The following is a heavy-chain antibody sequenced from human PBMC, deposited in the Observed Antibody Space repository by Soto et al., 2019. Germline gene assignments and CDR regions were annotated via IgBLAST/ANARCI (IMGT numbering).Heavy chain of an antibody. CDR3: AGATSGIAADAFDP. CDR1: GGSISSYY. J-gene: IGHJ5*02. CDR2: IYYSGST. Sequence: SETLSLTCTVSGGSISSYYWSWIRQPPGKGLEWIGYIYYSGSTNYNPSLKSRVTISVDTSKNQFSLKLSSVTAADTAVYYCAGATSGIAADAFDPWGQGTLVTVSS. D-gene: IGHD6-13*01. V-gene: IGHV4-59*01.